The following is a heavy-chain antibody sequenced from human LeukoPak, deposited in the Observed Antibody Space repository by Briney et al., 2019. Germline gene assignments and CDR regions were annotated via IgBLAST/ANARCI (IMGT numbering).Heavy chain of an antibody. CDR3: AKAIHSSSSGVVDY. J-gene: IGHJ4*02. D-gene: IGHD6-6*01. V-gene: IGHV3-30*02. Sequence: PGGSLRLSCAASGFTFSNYAMHWVRQAPGKGLEWVTFIRYDGSNKYYAESVKGRFTISRDNSKNTLYQQMNSLRAEDTAVYYCAKAIHSSSSGVVDYWGQGTLVTVSS. CDR1: GFTFSNYA. CDR2: IRYDGSNK.